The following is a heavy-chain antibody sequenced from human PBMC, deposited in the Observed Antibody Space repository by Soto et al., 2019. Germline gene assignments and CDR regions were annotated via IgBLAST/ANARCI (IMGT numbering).Heavy chain of an antibody. D-gene: IGHD3-10*01. CDR3: AYTYYASGAYFKY. J-gene: IGHJ4*02. V-gene: IGHV2-5*02. CDR1: GFSLGTSSGVG. CDR2: IYWDDDK. Sequence: QITLKESGPTLVKPTQTLTLTCTFSGFSLGTSSGVGVGWIRQPPAKALECLALIYWDDDKRYSPSLRSRLTITKDTSNNQVVLTMTNMDPVDTATCYGAYTYYASGAYFKYWGQGTQVTVSS.